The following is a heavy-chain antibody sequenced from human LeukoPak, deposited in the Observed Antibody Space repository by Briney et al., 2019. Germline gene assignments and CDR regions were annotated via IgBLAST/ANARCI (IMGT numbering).Heavy chain of an antibody. Sequence: SETLSLTCAVYGGSFSGYYWSWIRQPPGRGRGWIGEINHIVTTNYNPSLKSRVTISVDTSKNQFSLKLSSVTAADTAVYYCARGGAYGCLDYWGQGTLVTVSS. CDR3: ARGGAYGCLDY. V-gene: IGHV4-34*01. D-gene: IGHD4-17*01. J-gene: IGHJ4*02. CDR1: GGSFSGYY. CDR2: INHIVTT.